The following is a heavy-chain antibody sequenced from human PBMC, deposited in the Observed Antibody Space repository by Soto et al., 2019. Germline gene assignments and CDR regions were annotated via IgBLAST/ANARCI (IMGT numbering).Heavy chain of an antibody. CDR1: GFTFDDYA. V-gene: IGHV3-9*01. Sequence: PGGSLRLSCAASGFTFDDYAMHWVRQAPGKGLEWVSGISWNSGSIGYADSVKGRFTISRDNAKNSLYLQMNSLRAEDTALYYCAKAGQGYCSGGSCYTNYYFDYWAQGTLVTVSS. CDR3: AKAGQGYCSGGSCYTNYYFDY. D-gene: IGHD2-15*01. CDR2: ISWNSGSI. J-gene: IGHJ4*02.